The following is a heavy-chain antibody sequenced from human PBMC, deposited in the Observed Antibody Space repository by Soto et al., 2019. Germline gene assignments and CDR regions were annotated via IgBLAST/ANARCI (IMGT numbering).Heavy chain of an antibody. CDR2: MKSKTDGGTT. J-gene: IGHJ4*02. Sequence: GGSLRLSCAASGFTFSNAWMSWVRQAPGKWLEWVGRMKSKTDGGTTDYAAPVKGRFTISRDDSKNTLYLQMNSMKTEDTDVYYCTTDTTVTTSSSDYWGQGTLVTVSS. CDR3: TTDTTVTTSSSDY. V-gene: IGHV3-15*01. D-gene: IGHD4-17*01. CDR1: GFTFSNAW.